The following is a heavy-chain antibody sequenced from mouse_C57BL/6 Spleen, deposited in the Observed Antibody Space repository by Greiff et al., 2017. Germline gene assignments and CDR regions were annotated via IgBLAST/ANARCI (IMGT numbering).Heavy chain of an antibody. CDR2: IHPNSGST. D-gene: IGHD6-1*01. CDR3: ARGDPLYYAMDY. Sequence: QVQLQQPGAELVKPGASVKLSCKASGYTFTSYWMHWVKQRPGQGLEWIGMIHPNSGSTNYNEKFKSKATLTVDKSSSTAYMQLSSLTSEDSAVYYCARGDPLYYAMDYWGKGTSVTVSS. CDR1: GYTFTSYW. V-gene: IGHV1-64*01. J-gene: IGHJ4*01.